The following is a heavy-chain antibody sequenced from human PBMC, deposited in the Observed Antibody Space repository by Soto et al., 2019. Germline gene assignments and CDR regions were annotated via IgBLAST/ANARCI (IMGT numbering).Heavy chain of an antibody. J-gene: IGHJ3*02. D-gene: IGHD6-13*01. CDR1: GFTFSSYS. CDR3: ARSIAAAGNDAFDI. Sequence: GSLRLSCAASGFTFSSYSMNWVRQAPGKGLEWVSSISSSSSYIYYADSVKGRFTISRDNAKNSLYLQMNSLRAEDTAVYYCARSIAAAGNDAFDIWGQGTMVTVSS. V-gene: IGHV3-21*01. CDR2: ISSSSSYI.